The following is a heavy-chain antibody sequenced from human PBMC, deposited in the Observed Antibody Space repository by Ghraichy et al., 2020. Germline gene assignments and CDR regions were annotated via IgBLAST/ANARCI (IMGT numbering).Heavy chain of an antibody. CDR3: ARGFADGTNFDY. V-gene: IGHV4-59*01. Sequence: SETLSLTCTVSGGSISSYYWSWIRQPPGKGLEWIWYIYYSGSTNYNPSLKSRVTISVDTSKNQFSLKLSSVTAADTAVYYCARGFADGTNFDYWDQGPLVPGTS. CDR2: IYYSGST. CDR1: GGSISSYY. J-gene: IGHJ4*02. D-gene: IGHD1-1*01.